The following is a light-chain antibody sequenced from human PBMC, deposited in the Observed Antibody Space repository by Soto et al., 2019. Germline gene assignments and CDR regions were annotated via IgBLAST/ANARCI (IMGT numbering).Light chain of an antibody. J-gene: IGKJ5*01. Sequence: EIVLTQSPATLSLSPGEIGTLSCRASQSVSRYLAWYQQKPGQAPRLLIYDASNRATGFSARFSGSGSGTDFTLTISRLEPEDFAVYYCQQRSSWPITFGQGTRLEIK. CDR3: QQRSSWPIT. CDR2: DAS. CDR1: QSVSRY. V-gene: IGKV3-11*01.